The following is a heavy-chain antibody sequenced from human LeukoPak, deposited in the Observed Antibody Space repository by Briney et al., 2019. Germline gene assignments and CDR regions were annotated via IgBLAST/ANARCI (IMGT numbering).Heavy chain of an antibody. V-gene: IGHV4-34*01. CDR3: ARDSYGQLRWLDY. CDR1: GGSFSGYY. D-gene: IGHD4-23*01. CDR2: INHSGSN. J-gene: IGHJ4*02. Sequence: SETLSLTCAVYGGSFSGYYWSWLRQPPGKGLEWSGEINHSGSNNYNPSLKSRVTISVDTSKNQFSLKLSSVTAADTAVYYCARDSYGQLRWLDYWGQGTLVTVSS.